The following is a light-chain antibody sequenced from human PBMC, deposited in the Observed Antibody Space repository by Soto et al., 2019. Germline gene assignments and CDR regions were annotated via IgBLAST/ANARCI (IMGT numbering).Light chain of an antibody. CDR1: SSHIWNNY. Sequence: SVLTHPPSVSAAPGQKVTISCSGSSSHIWNNYVSWYQQLPGTAPKLLIYDNNKRPSGIPDRFSGSKSGTSATLGITGLQTGDEADYYCGTWDSSLSAGFYVFGTGTKVNVL. CDR3: GTWDSSLSAGFYV. CDR2: DNN. V-gene: IGLV1-51*01. J-gene: IGLJ1*01.